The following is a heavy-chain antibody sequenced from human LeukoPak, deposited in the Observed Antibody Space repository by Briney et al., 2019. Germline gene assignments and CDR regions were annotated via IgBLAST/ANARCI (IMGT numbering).Heavy chain of an antibody. CDR1: GFSLSNARMG. V-gene: IGHV2-26*01. D-gene: IGHD6-19*01. J-gene: IGHJ4*02. CDR2: IFSNDEK. Sequence: SGPTLVNPTETLTLTCTVSGFSLSNARMGVSWIRQPPGKALEWLAHIFSNDEKSYSTSLKSRLTISKDTSKNQVVLTMTNMDPVDTATYSCARMGGGVAVAGTVIGYYFDYWGQGTLVTVSS. CDR3: ARMGGGVAVAGTVIGYYFDY.